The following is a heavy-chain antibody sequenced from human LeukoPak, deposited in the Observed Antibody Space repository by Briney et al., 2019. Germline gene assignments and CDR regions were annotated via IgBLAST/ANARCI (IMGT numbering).Heavy chain of an antibody. V-gene: IGHV3-48*03. CDR1: GFTFSSYE. D-gene: IGHD6-19*01. CDR3: ARHHSGWHFDS. Sequence: PGGSLRPSCAASGFTFSSYEMNWVRQAPGKGLEWVSYISSSGSTIYYADSVKGRFTISRDNAKNSLYLQMNSLRAEDTAVYYCARHHSGWHFDSWGQGIPVTVSS. J-gene: IGHJ4*02. CDR2: ISSSGSTI.